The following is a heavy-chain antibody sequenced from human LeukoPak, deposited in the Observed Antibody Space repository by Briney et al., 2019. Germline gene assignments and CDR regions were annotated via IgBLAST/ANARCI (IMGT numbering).Heavy chain of an antibody. CDR1: GDSINSYY. Sequence: KPSETLSLTCTVSGDSINSYYWSWIRQPPGKGLEWIGYISYSGTTNYSPSLNSRVTISLDTSKNQFSLKLTSVTAADTAVYYCARTTTTFDDWGQGTLVTVSS. V-gene: IGHV4-59*01. D-gene: IGHD4-17*01. J-gene: IGHJ4*02. CDR2: ISYSGTT. CDR3: ARTTTTFDD.